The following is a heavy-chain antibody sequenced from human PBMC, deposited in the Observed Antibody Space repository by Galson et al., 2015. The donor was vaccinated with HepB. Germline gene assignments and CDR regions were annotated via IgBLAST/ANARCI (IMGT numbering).Heavy chain of an antibody. CDR1: GFTFSNYG. D-gene: IGHD2-2*01. CDR2: LSGSSDGI. Sequence: SLRLSCAASGFTFSNYGMSWFRQAPGKGLEWVSVLSGSSDGIQYADSVRGRFTISRDNAKNTLYLQMTSLRVEDTAIYYCAKRMGDCGSINCRPIDFRGQGTLVTVSP. CDR3: AKRMGDCGSINCRPIDF. V-gene: IGHV3-23*01. J-gene: IGHJ4*02.